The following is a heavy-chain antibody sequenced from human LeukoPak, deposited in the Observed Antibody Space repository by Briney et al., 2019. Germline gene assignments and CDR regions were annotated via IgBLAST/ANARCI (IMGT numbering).Heavy chain of an antibody. CDR1: GVSVSSGSYY. D-gene: IGHD1-26*01. CDR2: IYYSGST. V-gene: IGHV4-61*01. Sequence: SETLSLTCTVSGVSVSSGSYYWSWIRQPPGKGLEWIGYIYYSGSTYYNPSLKSRVTISVDTSKNQFSLKLSSVTAADTAVYYCAGNSGSYPGGDYWGQGTLVTVSS. CDR3: AGNSGSYPGGDY. J-gene: IGHJ4*02.